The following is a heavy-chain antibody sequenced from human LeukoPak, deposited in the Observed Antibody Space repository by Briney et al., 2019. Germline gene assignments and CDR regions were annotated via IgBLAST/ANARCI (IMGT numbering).Heavy chain of an antibody. J-gene: IGHJ4*02. CDR1: GGIFSSYA. CDR3: ARDLPPYYFDY. V-gene: IGHV1-69*04. Sequence: GASVKVSCKASGGIFSSYAISWVRQAPGQALEWMGRIIPILGIANYAQKFQGRVTITADKSTSTAYMDLSSLRSEDTAVYYCARDLPPYYFDYWGQGTLVSVSS. CDR2: IIPILGIA.